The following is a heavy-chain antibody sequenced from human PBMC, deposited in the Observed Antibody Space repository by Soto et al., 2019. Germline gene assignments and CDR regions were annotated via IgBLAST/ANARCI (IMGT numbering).Heavy chain of an antibody. CDR1: GGSISSGGYY. V-gene: IGHV4-31*03. J-gene: IGHJ6*02. CDR3: ARDFVTGIVAATKKYYYYGMDV. D-gene: IGHD1-26*01. CDR2: IYYSGST. Sequence: QVQLQESGPGLVKPSQTLSLTCTVSGGSISSGGYYWSWIRQHPGKGLEWIGYIYYSGSTYYNPSLKSRVTISVDTSKNQFSLKLSSVTAADTAVYYCARDFVTGIVAATKKYYYYGMDVWGQGTTVTVSS.